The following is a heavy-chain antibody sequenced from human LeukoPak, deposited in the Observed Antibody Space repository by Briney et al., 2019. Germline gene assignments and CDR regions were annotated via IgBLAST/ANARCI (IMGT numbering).Heavy chain of an antibody. CDR3: ARARILGYCSGGSCYSLDY. Sequence: SETLSLTCTVSGGSISSSSYYWSWIRQPAGKGLEWIGRIYTSGSTNYNPSLKSRVTISVDTSKNQFSLKLSSVTAADTAVYYCARARILGYCSGGSCYSLDYWGQGTLVTVSS. J-gene: IGHJ4*02. D-gene: IGHD2-15*01. V-gene: IGHV4-61*02. CDR1: GGSISSSSYY. CDR2: IYTSGST.